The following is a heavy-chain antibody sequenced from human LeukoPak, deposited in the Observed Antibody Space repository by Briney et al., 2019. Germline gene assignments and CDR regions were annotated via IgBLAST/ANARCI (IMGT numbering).Heavy chain of an antibody. CDR3: ARAGLGIENYYYYMDV. J-gene: IGHJ6*03. D-gene: IGHD1-14*01. Sequence: SQTLSLTCTVSGASISSDGFYSSWIRQLPGKGLEWTGYIYYTGFTYCKPSLKSRVTMSVDTSQNQFSLRMSSMTAADTAVYYCARAGLGIENYYYYMDVWGKGTTVSVSS. CDR2: IYYTGFT. V-gene: IGHV4-31*03. CDR1: GASISSDGFY.